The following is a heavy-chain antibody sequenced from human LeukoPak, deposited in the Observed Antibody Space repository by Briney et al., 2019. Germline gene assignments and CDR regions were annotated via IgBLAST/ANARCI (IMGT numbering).Heavy chain of an antibody. CDR1: GYTFTGYY. D-gene: IGHD6-13*01. Sequence: ASVKVSCKASGYTFTGYYMHWVQQAPGQGLEWMGRINPNSGGTNYAQKFQGRVTMTRDTSISTAYMELSRLRSDDTAVYYCANIPAAGNFDFDYWGQGTLVTVSS. CDR2: INPNSGGT. V-gene: IGHV1-2*06. J-gene: IGHJ4*02. CDR3: ANIPAAGNFDFDY.